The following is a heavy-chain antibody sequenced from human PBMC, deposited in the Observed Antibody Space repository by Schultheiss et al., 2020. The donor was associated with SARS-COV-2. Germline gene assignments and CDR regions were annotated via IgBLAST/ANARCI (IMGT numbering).Heavy chain of an antibody. D-gene: IGHD3-22*01. Sequence: GGSLRLSCSASGFTFSSYGMHWVRQAPGKGLEWVSVIYSGGSTYYADSVKGRFTISRDNSKNTLYLQMNSLRAEDTAVYYCAREGNLENYYDSSDPDAFDIWGQGTMVTVSS. J-gene: IGHJ3*02. CDR3: AREGNLENYYDSSDPDAFDI. CDR1: GFTFSSYG. CDR2: IYSGGST. V-gene: IGHV3-NL1*01.